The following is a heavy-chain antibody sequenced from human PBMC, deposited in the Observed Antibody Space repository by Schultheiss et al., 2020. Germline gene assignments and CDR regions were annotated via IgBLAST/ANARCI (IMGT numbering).Heavy chain of an antibody. Sequence: GGSLRLSCAASGFTFSSFWMHWVRQAPGKGLVWVSRINSDWSSTSYADSVKGRFTISRDNSKNTLYLQMNSLRAEDTAVYYCGLGVGFDYWGQGTLVTVSS. CDR1: GFTFSSFW. V-gene: IGHV3-74*01. J-gene: IGHJ4*02. D-gene: IGHD3-10*01. CDR3: GLGVGFDY. CDR2: INSDWSST.